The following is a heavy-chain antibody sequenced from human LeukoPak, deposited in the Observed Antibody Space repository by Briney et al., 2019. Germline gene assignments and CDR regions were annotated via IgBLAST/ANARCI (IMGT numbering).Heavy chain of an antibody. V-gene: IGHV4-39*01. CDR3: ASPGRRKVLWFGEFDY. CDR2: IYYSGST. D-gene: IGHD3-10*01. Sequence: SETLSLTCTVSGGSISSSSYYWGWIRQPPGKGLEWIGSIYYSGSTYYNPSLKSRVTISVDTSKNQFSPKLSSVTAADTAVYYCASPGRRKVLWFGEFDYWGQGTLVTVSS. J-gene: IGHJ4*02. CDR1: GGSISSSSYY.